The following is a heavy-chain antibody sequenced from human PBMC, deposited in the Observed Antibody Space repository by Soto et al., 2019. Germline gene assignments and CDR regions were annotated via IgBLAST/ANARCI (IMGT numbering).Heavy chain of an antibody. J-gene: IGHJ4*02. V-gene: IGHV3-48*03. CDR2: LSTSGSTI. CDR3: ARELAAAGSFDY. Sequence: EVQLVESGGDLVQPGGSLRLSCAASGFTFSRYEMNWVRQAPGKGLEWISYLSTSGSTIYYADAVKGRFTISRDNAKNSLYLQMNSLRAEDTAVYYCARELAAAGSFDYWGQGTLVTVSS. D-gene: IGHD6-13*01. CDR1: GFTFSRYE.